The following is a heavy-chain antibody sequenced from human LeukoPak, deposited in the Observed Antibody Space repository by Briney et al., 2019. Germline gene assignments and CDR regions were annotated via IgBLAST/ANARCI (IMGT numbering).Heavy chain of an antibody. D-gene: IGHD6-19*01. CDR1: GYTFTGYY. V-gene: IGHV1-2*02. Sequence: ASVKVSCKASGYTFTGYYTHWVRQAPGQGLEWMGWINPNSGGTNYAQKFQGRVTMTRDTSISTAYMELSRLRSDDTAVYYCARLEQWLGAEYFQHWGQGTLVTVSS. CDR2: INPNSGGT. CDR3: ARLEQWLGAEYFQH. J-gene: IGHJ1*01.